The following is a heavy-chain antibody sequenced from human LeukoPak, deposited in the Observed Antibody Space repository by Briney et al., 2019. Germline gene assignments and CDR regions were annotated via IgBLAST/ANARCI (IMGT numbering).Heavy chain of an antibody. Sequence: PGGSLRLSCAASEFTFSSYEMNWVPEAPGKGQEWVSYISSSGSTIYYADSVKGRFTISRDNAKNSLYLQMNSLRAEDTAVYYCARDQCGGDCYKLNYYYYYGMDVWGQGTTVTVSS. J-gene: IGHJ6*02. CDR2: ISSSGSTI. V-gene: IGHV3-48*03. CDR3: ARDQCGGDCYKLNYYYYYGMDV. CDR1: EFTFSSYE. D-gene: IGHD2-21*02.